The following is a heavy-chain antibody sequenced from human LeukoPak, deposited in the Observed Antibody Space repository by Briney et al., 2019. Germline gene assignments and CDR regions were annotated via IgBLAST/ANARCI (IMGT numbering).Heavy chain of an antibody. Sequence: PGGSLRLSCAASGFPFTNYAMSWFRQAPGKGLEGVSAIGGSGGDTYYADSVKGRFTISRDNSKNKLYLQMSSLGAEDTAVHYCARDGESSGWYFPPWGQGTLVTVSS. V-gene: IGHV3-23*01. J-gene: IGHJ5*02. CDR3: ARDGESSGWYFPP. D-gene: IGHD6-19*01. CDR1: GFPFTNYA. CDR2: IGGSGGDT.